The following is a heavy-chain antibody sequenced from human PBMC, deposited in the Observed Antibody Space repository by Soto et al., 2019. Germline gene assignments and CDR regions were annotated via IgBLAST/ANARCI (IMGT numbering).Heavy chain of an antibody. CDR3: ATTPFNMASAGSYYFDS. D-gene: IGHD6-13*01. CDR2: IIPLFGTL. Sequence: QVKLVQSGTEVKRPGSSVKVSCKASGGTFSNYGLSWVRQAPGHGLQWMGGIIPLFGTLHNAREFQDRVTITADQSTGTASMDLRSLTYDHTAVYFCATTPFNMASAGSYYFDSWGQGILVTVSS. J-gene: IGHJ4*02. V-gene: IGHV1-69*01. CDR1: GGTFSNYG.